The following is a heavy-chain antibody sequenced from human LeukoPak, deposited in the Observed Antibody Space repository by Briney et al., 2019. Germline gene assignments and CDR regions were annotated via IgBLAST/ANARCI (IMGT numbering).Heavy chain of an antibody. D-gene: IGHD3-10*01. CDR2: IYPGDSNT. CDR1: GYSFTNYW. J-gene: IGHJ4*02. Sequence: GESLKISCKGSGYSFTNYWVAWVRQMPGKGLEWMGIIYPGDSNTRYSPSFQGQVTISADKSISTAYLQWSSLKASDTAMYYRAREYYYGSGTSEYFDSWGQGTLVTVSS. CDR3: AREYYYGSGTSEYFDS. V-gene: IGHV5-51*01.